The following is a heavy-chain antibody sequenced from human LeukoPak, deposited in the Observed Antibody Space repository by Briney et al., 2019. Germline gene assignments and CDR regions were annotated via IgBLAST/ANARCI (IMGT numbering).Heavy chain of an antibody. CDR1: GFTFSSYA. V-gene: IGHV3-23*01. Sequence: PGGSLRLSCAASGFTFSSYAMSWVRQAPGKGLEWVSAISGSGGSTYYADSVKGRFTISRDNSKNTLYLQMNSLRAEDTAVYYCAKDLSTMIVVVTLACFDYWGQGTLVTVSS. CDR2: ISGSGGST. J-gene: IGHJ4*02. CDR3: AKDLSTMIVVVTLACFDY. D-gene: IGHD3-22*01.